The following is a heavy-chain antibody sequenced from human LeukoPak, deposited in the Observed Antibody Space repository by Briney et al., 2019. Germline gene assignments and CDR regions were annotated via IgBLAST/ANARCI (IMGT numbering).Heavy chain of an antibody. J-gene: IGHJ3*02. CDR1: GFTFSSYA. D-gene: IGHD4-23*01. Sequence: GGSLRLSCAASGFTFSSYAMSWVRQAPGKGLEWVSGISWNSGSIGYADSVKGRFTISRDNAKNSLYLQMNSLRAEDMALYYCAKDDHYHGGAFDIWGQGTMVTVSS. CDR2: ISWNSGSI. V-gene: IGHV3-9*03. CDR3: AKDDHYHGGAFDI.